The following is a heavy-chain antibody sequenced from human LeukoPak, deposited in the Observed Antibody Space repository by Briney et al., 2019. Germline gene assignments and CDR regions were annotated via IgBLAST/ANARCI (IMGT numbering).Heavy chain of an antibody. D-gene: IGHD3-22*01. J-gene: IGHJ4*02. CDR2: ISGSGDNT. CDR3: AKGSYYDSSGSFYFDY. CDR1: GFTFSDHH. Sequence: AGGSLRLSCAASGFTFSDHHMDWVRQAPGKGLEWVSGISGSGDNTYYADSVKGRFTISRDNSKNTLYVQVNSLGTEDTAAYYCAKGSYYDSSGSFYFDYWGQGTLVTVSS. V-gene: IGHV3-23*01.